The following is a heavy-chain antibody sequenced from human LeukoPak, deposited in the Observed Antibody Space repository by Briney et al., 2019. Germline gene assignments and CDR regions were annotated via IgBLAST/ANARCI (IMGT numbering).Heavy chain of an antibody. CDR3: ARLVATTGIADWFDP. D-gene: IGHD6-13*01. V-gene: IGHV4-59*08. Sequence: PSETLPLTCIVPSGSISGYHWSWIRQSPGKGLEWIGYVYYRGITNYNPSLKSRVSISVDTSNNQFSLRLTSVSAADTAIYYCARLVATTGIADWFDPWGLGILVSVSS. CDR2: VYYRGIT. CDR1: SGSISGYH. J-gene: IGHJ5*02.